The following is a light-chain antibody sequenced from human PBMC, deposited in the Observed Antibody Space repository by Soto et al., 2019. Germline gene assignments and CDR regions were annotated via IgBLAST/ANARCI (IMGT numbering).Light chain of an antibody. CDR2: GAS. V-gene: IGKV3-15*01. CDR1: QTVSIN. Sequence: EIVMTQSPATLSVSPGERATLSCRASQTVSINLAWSQQKPGQGPRLLIYGASTRATGIPARFSGSGSGTEFTLTINSLQPEDFAISYCQQYTNWPPWTFGQGTKVEIK. J-gene: IGKJ1*01. CDR3: QQYTNWPPWT.